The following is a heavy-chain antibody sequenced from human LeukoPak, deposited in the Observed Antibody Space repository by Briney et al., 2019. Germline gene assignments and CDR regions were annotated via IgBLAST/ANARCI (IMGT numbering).Heavy chain of an antibody. Sequence: SQTLSLTCTVSGGSISSGDSYWSWIRQPPGKGLEWVGYIDNSGTTYYNPSLKSRVTISADPSRNQFFLNLRSVTAADTAVYYCARAAYSGSYHSDYWGQGTLVTVSS. CDR3: ARAAYSGSYHSDY. J-gene: IGHJ4*02. CDR2: IDNSGTT. CDR1: GGSISSGDSY. V-gene: IGHV4-30-4*01. D-gene: IGHD1-26*01.